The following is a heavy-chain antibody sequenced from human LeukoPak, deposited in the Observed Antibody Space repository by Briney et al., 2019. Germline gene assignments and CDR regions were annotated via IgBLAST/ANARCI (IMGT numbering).Heavy chain of an antibody. CDR3: ARDRYCYDSSGYYYC. V-gene: IGHV3-33*01. CDR2: IWYDGSNK. CDR1: GFTFSSYG. D-gene: IGHD3-22*01. Sequence: GRSLRLSCAASGFTFSSYGMHWVRQAPGKGLEWVAVIWYDGSNKYYADSVKGRFTISRDNSKNTLYLQMNSLRAEDTAVYYCARDRYCYDSSGYYYCWGQGTLVTVSS. J-gene: IGHJ4*02.